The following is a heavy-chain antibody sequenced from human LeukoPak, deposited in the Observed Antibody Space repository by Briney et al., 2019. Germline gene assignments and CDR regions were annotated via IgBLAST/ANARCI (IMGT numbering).Heavy chain of an antibody. CDR3: AKDRPTVPTGDDY. CDR2: IRYDGSNK. CDR1: GFTFSSYG. V-gene: IGHV3-30*02. Sequence: PGGSLRLSCAASGFTFSSYGMHWVRQAPGKGLEWVAFIRYDGSNKYYADSVKGRFTISRDNSKNTLYLQMNSLRAEDTAVYYCAKDRPTVPTGDDYWDQGTLVIVSS. J-gene: IGHJ4*02. D-gene: IGHD4-17*01.